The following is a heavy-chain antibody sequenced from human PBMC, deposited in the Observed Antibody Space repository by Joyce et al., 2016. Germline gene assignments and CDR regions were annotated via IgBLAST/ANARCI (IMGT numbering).Heavy chain of an antibody. J-gene: IGHJ6*02. Sequence: EVQLVESGGGLVKPGGSLRISFAASGVTFSTSSMSWFRRAPGKGLEWGSAISSDSTYIFYADSVKGRFTVSRENAKNSLYLQMNSLRAEDTAVFFCARGGIVYDYSMDLWGQGTTVTISS. D-gene: IGHD3-22*01. V-gene: IGHV3-21*02. CDR2: ISSDSTYI. CDR1: GVTFSTSS. CDR3: ARGGIVYDYSMDL.